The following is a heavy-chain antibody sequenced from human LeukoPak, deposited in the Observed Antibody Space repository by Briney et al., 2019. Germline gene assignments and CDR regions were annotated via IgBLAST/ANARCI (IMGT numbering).Heavy chain of an antibody. CDR1: GFTFSSYG. J-gene: IGHJ4*02. V-gene: IGHV3-30*02. D-gene: IGHD3-10*01. CDR3: AKDRSRPLWFGEIGGGHFDY. Sequence: PGGSLRLSCAASGFTFSSYGMHWVRQAPGKGLEWVAFIRYDGSNKYYADSVKGRFTISRDNSKNTLYLQMNSLRAEDTAVYYCAKDRSRPLWFGEIGGGHFDYWGQGTLVTVSS. CDR2: IRYDGSNK.